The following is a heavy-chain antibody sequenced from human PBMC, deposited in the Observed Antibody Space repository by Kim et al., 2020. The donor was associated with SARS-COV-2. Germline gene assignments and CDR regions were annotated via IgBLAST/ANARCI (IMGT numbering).Heavy chain of an antibody. CDR2: SSSSTI. V-gene: IGHV3-48*02. Sequence: SSSSTIYYAESLKSRLTISRENATKSLYLQMNGLRDEDTAVYYCARGGGGYWGQGTLVTVSS. J-gene: IGHJ4*02. D-gene: IGHD6-25*01. CDR3: ARGGGGY.